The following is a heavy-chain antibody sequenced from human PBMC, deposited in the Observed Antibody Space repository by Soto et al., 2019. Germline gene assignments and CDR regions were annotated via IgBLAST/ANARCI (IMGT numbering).Heavy chain of an antibody. CDR1: GFTFSSYG. D-gene: IGHD1-26*01. V-gene: IGHV3-30*18. Sequence: VQLVESGGGVVQPGRSLRLSCAASGFTFSSYGMHWVRQAPGKGLEWVAVISYDGSNKYYADSVKGRFTISRDNSKNTLYLQMNSLRAEDTAVYYCAKYREEGYYFDYWGQGTLVTVSS. CDR2: ISYDGSNK. CDR3: AKYREEGYYFDY. J-gene: IGHJ4*02.